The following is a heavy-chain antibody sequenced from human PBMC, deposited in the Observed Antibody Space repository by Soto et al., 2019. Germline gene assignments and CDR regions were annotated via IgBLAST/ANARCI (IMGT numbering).Heavy chain of an antibody. Sequence: QVQLQESGPGLVKPSQTLSLTCTVSGGSISGGGYYWSWIRQHPGKGLEWIGYIYYSGSTYYNPSPKSRVXXXVXXSTNQFSLRLSSVTAADTAVYYCARDRGPWTNFDYWGQGTLVTVSS. J-gene: IGHJ4*02. CDR3: ARDRGPWTNFDY. CDR2: IYYSGST. V-gene: IGHV4-31*03. D-gene: IGHD1-26*01. CDR1: GGSISGGGYY.